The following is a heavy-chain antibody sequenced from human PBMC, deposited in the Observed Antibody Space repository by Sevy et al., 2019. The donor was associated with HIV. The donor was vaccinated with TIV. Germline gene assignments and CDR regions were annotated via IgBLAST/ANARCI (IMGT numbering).Heavy chain of an antibody. Sequence: SETLSLTCSVSGASASSANDYCSWIRQAPGNGLEWIGNVFYFGSTNYNPSLKSRVTISLDMSKKQFSLKLTSVTAADKAIYYCARDQYYAISSGLYAIDVWGQGTLVTVSS. CDR1: GASASSANDY. CDR3: ARDQYYAISSGLYAIDV. V-gene: IGHV4-61*01. J-gene: IGHJ6*02. CDR2: VFYFGST. D-gene: IGHD3-9*01.